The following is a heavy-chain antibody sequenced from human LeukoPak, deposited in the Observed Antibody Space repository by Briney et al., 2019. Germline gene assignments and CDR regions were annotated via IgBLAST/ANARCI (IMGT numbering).Heavy chain of an antibody. J-gene: IGHJ6*03. CDR1: GGSISSYY. Sequence: SETLSLTCTVSGGSISSYYWSWIRQPAGKGLEWIGRIYTSGSTNYNPSLKSRVTMSVDTSKNQFSLKLSSVTAADTAVYYCAGDSPRLWFGELSRYYMDVWGKGTTVTVSS. CDR3: AGDSPRLWFGELSRYYMDV. V-gene: IGHV4-4*07. D-gene: IGHD3-10*01. CDR2: IYTSGST.